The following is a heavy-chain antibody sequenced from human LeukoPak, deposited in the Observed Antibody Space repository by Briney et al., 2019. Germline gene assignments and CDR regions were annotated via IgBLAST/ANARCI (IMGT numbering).Heavy chain of an antibody. CDR1: GFTFSSYA. CDR2: ISYDGSNK. Sequence: GGSLRLSCAASGFTFSSYAMHWVRQAPGKGLEWVAVISYDGSNKYYADSVKGRFTISRDNSKNTLYLQMNSLRAEDTAVYYCAKDSELGINWNPFDYWGQGTLVTVSS. CDR3: AKDSELGINWNPFDY. J-gene: IGHJ4*02. V-gene: IGHV3-30-3*01. D-gene: IGHD1-20*01.